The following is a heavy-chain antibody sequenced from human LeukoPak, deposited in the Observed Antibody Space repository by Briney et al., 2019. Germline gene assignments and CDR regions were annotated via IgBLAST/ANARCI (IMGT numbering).Heavy chain of an antibody. CDR1: GDSVSSNSAA. V-gene: IGHV6-1*01. J-gene: IGHJ4*02. Sequence: SQTLSLTCAISGDSVSSNSAAWNWIRQSPSRGLEWLGRTYYRSKWYNDYAVSVKSRISINPDTYKNQFSLQLYSVTPEDTAVYFCARATSPIRFGQFNIDYWGQGTLVTVSS. D-gene: IGHD3-10*01. CDR3: ARATSPIRFGQFNIDY. CDR2: TYYRSKWYN.